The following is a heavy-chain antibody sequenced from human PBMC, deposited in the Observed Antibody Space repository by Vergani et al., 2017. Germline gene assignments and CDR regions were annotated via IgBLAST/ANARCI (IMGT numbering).Heavy chain of an antibody. CDR1: GGSFSGYY. Sequence: QVQLQQWGAGLLKPSETLSLTCAVYGGSFSGYYWSWIRQPPGKGLEWIGEINHSGSTNYNPSLKSRVTISVDTSKNQFSLKLSSVTAADTAVYYCARVRRGPITMVRGVKEYYFDYWGQGTLVTVSS. CDR3: ARVRRGPITMVRGVKEYYFDY. CDR2: INHSGST. J-gene: IGHJ4*02. V-gene: IGHV4-34*01. D-gene: IGHD3-10*01.